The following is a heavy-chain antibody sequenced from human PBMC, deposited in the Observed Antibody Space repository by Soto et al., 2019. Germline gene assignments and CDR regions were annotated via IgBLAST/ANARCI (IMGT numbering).Heavy chain of an antibody. J-gene: IGHJ6*02. D-gene: IGHD3-22*01. CDR2: IKSDGIST. CDR3: ARDDSSGYYYYGMDV. V-gene: IGHV3-74*03. Sequence: GGSMRLSCEASGFTFSDYSMHWVRQAPGKGLVWVSRIKSDGISTKYADSVKGRFTISRDNAKNTLYLQMNSLRVEDTAVYYCARDDSSGYYYYGMDVWGQGTTVTVSS. CDR1: GFTFSDYS.